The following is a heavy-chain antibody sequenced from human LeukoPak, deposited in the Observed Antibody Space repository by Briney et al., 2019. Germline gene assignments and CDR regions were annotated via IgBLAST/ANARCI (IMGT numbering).Heavy chain of an antibody. Sequence: SETLSLTCSVSGGSTSSGSSYWSWIRQPAGKGLEWIGRIYSSGSTDYNPSLRSRVTISVDTSKNQFSLKLNSVTAADTAVYYCARLGGYYSDWFDPWGQGTLVTVSS. D-gene: IGHD3-22*01. CDR1: GGSTSSGSSY. V-gene: IGHV4-61*02. CDR2: IYSSGST. CDR3: ARLGGYYSDWFDP. J-gene: IGHJ5*02.